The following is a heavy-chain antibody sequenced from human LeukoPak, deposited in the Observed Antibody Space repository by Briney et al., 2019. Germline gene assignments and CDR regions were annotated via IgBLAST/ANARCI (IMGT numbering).Heavy chain of an antibody. CDR2: MNPNSGNT. Sequence: ASVKVSCKTSGYTFTNYDINWVRQATGQGLEWMGWMNPNSGNTGYAQKFQGRVTMTRNTSISTAYMELSSLRSEDTPVYYCARPHCSSTDCHPPEWFDPWGQGTLVTVSS. D-gene: IGHD2-2*01. CDR3: ARPHCSSTDCHPPEWFDP. J-gene: IGHJ5*02. V-gene: IGHV1-8*01. CDR1: GYTFTNYD.